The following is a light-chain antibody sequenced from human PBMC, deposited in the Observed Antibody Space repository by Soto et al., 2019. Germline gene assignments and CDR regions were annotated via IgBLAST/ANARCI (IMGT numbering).Light chain of an antibody. CDR2: ATS. CDR3: QKYTHVLR. J-gene: IGKJ1*01. V-gene: IGKV1-27*01. Sequence: DVQMTQSPSSLSASVGDRVTITCRASQDIKNYLAWYQQKPGKVPNLLIFATSPLHSGVPSRFSGSGSGTDFTLTISSLQPEDVATYYCQKYTHVLRFGQGTKVEI. CDR1: QDIKNY.